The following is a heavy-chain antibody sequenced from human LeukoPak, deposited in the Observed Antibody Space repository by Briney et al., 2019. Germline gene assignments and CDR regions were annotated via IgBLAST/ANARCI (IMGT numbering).Heavy chain of an antibody. CDR3: AKDSTYYYGSGSYLRGMDYYYYGMDV. V-gene: IGHV3-23*01. J-gene: IGHJ6*04. D-gene: IGHD3-10*01. Sequence: AGGSLRLSCAASGFTFSSYAMSWVRQAPGKGLEWVSAISGSGGSTYYADSVKGRFTISRDNSKNTLYLQMNSLRAEDTAVYYCAKDSTYYYGSGSYLRGMDYYYYGMDVWGKGTTVTVSS. CDR1: GFTFSSYA. CDR2: ISGSGGST.